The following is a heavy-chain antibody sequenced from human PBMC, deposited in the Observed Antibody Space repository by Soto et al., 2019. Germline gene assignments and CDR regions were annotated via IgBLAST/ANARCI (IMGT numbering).Heavy chain of an antibody. D-gene: IGHD6-19*01. V-gene: IGHV4-34*01. CDR2: INHSGST. J-gene: IGHJ5*02. Sequence: SETLSLTCAVYGGSFSGYYWSWIRQPPGKGLEWIGEINHSGSTNYNPSLKSRVTISVDTSKNQFSLKLGSVTAADTAVYYCARVRKQWLVFWFDPWGQGTLVPVSS. CDR1: GGSFSGYY. CDR3: ARVRKQWLVFWFDP.